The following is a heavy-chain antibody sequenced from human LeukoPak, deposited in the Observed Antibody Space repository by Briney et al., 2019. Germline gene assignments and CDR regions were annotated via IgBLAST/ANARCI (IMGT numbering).Heavy chain of an antibody. CDR3: ARAMDV. CDR1: GFTFNNYW. Sequence: GGSLRLSCAASGFTFNNYWTTWVRQAPGKGLQWVANIRQDGSEKHYVDSVKGRFTVSRDNAKNSLYLQMNSLRAEDTAVYYCARAMDVWGQGTTVTVSS. V-gene: IGHV3-7*04. J-gene: IGHJ6*02. CDR2: IRQDGSEK.